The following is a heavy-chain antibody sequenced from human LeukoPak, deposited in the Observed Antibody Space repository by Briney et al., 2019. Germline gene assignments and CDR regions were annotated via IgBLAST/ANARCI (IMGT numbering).Heavy chain of an antibody. J-gene: IGHJ4*02. CDR3: ARMGYGNYFDY. CDR1: GFIFNSHS. D-gene: IGHD4-17*01. V-gene: IGHV3-21*01. Sequence: GGSLRLSCVASGFIFNSHSMNWVRQAPGKGLEWVSYISSTGTYIYYADSLRGRFTVTRDNAKNSLYLQVNSLRAEDTAIYYCARMGYGNYFDYWGQGSLVTVSS. CDR2: ISSTGTYI.